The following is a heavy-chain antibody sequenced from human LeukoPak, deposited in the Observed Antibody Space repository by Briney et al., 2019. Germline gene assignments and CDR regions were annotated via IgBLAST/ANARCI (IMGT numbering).Heavy chain of an antibody. V-gene: IGHV4-59*01. CDR1: GGSISHYY. D-gene: IGHD4-17*01. CDR2: IYYSGST. J-gene: IGHJ6*02. CDR3: AREDPQTTVPEGMDV. Sequence: SETLSLTCTVSGGSISHYYWSWVRQSPGKGLEWVGYIYYSGSTKYNPCLERGVTISGQTPRNQVSPQLRSVTGADTPVYYCAREDPQTTVPEGMDVWGQGATVSVPS.